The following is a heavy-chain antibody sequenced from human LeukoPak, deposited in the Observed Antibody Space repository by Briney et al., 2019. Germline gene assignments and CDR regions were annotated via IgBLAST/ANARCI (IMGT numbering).Heavy chain of an antibody. Sequence: ASVKVSCKASGYTFTGYYMHWVRQAPGQGLEWMGWINPNSGGTNYAQKFQGRVTMTRDTSISTAYMELSRLRSDDTAVYYCARAIFGVVITAAADYWGQGTLVTVSS. CDR3: ARAIFGVVITAAADY. CDR1: GYTFTGYY. D-gene: IGHD3-3*01. CDR2: INPNSGGT. V-gene: IGHV1-2*02. J-gene: IGHJ4*02.